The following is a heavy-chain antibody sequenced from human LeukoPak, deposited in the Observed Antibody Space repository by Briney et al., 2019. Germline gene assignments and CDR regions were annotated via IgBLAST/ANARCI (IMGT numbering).Heavy chain of an antibody. CDR1: GYTFTGYY. D-gene: IGHD3-16*02. CDR2: INPNSGGT. V-gene: IGHV1-2*02. Sequence: GASVKVSCKASGYTFTGYYMHWVRQAPGQGLEWMGWINPNSGGTNYAQKFQGRVTMTRDTSISTAYMELSRLRSDDTAVYYCARDRPYYDYVWGSYRRRGHNWFDPWGQGTLVTVSS. J-gene: IGHJ5*02. CDR3: ARDRPYYDYVWGSYRRRGHNWFDP.